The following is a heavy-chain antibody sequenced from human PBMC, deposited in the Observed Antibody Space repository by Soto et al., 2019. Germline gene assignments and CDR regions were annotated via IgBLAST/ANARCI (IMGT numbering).Heavy chain of an antibody. CDR1: GFTFSSYW. CDR2: IKQDGSEK. CDR3: PSATHLAVAGYYYYYGMDV. Sequence: GGSLRLSCAASGFTFSSYWMSWVRQAPGKGLEWVANIKQDGSEKYYVDSAKGRFTISRDNAKNSLYLQMNSLRAEDTAVYYCPSATHLAVAGYYYYYGMDVWGQGTTVTVSS. V-gene: IGHV3-7*03. J-gene: IGHJ6*02. D-gene: IGHD6-19*01.